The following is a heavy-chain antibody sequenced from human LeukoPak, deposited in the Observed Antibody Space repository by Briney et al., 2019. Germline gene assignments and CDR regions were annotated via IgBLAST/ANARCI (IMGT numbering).Heavy chain of an antibody. CDR2: ISYDGSNK. CDR3: AKLVSSGHVFFDY. V-gene: IGHV3-30*04. Sequence: GGSLRLSCAASGFTFSSYAMHWVRQAPGKGLEWVAVISYDGSNKYYADSVKGRFTISRDNSKNTLYLQMNSLRAEDTAVYYCAKLVSSGHVFFDYWGQGTLVTVSS. D-gene: IGHD6-19*01. CDR1: GFTFSSYA. J-gene: IGHJ4*02.